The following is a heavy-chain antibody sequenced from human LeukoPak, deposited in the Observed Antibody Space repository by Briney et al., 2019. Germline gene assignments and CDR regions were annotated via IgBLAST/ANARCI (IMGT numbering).Heavy chain of an antibody. D-gene: IGHD5-12*01. J-gene: IGHJ4*02. CDR2: IKQDGSEK. Sequence: GGSLRLSCAASGFTFSSYWMSWVRQAPGKGLEWVANIKQDGSEKYYVDSVKGRFTISRDNSKNTLYLQMNSLRAEDTAVYYCARGYSGYDFGYWGQGTLVTVSS. CDR1: GFTFSSYW. V-gene: IGHV3-7*03. CDR3: ARGYSGYDFGY.